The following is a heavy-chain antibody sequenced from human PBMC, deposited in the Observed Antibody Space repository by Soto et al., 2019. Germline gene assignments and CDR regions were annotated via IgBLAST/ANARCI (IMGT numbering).Heavy chain of an antibody. D-gene: IGHD3-3*01. Sequence: SETLSPTSAVYAGSCSAYYWSRIRQPPGKRVEWIEEIDHSGCTNYTPSLKSRVTVSVDTSKNQFSLKLSSVTAADTAVYYCARARVDYDFWSGYYLVGPYITSWFDPWGQGTLVTVPQ. J-gene: IGHJ5*02. CDR3: ARARVDYDFWSGYYLVGPYITSWFDP. CDR2: IDHSGCT. V-gene: IGHV4-34*01. CDR1: AGSCSAYY.